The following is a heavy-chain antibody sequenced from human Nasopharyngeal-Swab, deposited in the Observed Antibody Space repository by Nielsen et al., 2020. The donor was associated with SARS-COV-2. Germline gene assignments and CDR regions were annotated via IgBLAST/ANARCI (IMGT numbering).Heavy chain of an antibody. Sequence: ASVKVSCKTSGYTFTDYYIHWVHQVPGQGLEWVGCINPYNGDTFYAQNFQGRVTVTRDTSRSTAYIDLSRLRSDDTAVYYCARDYYDNYDSDFWGQGTLVTVSS. V-gene: IGHV1-2*02. D-gene: IGHD3-22*01. CDR1: GYTFTDYY. CDR3: ARDYYDNYDSDF. CDR2: INPYNGDT. J-gene: IGHJ4*02.